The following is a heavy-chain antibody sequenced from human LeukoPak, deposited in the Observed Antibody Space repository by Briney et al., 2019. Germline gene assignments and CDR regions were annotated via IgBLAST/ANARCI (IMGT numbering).Heavy chain of an antibody. CDR1: GGSISSGDYY. J-gene: IGHJ4*02. D-gene: IGHD5-12*01. CDR2: IYYSGST. CDR3: ARERRIVATINYFDY. Sequence: SETLSLTCTVSGGSISSGDYYWSWIRQPPGKGLEWIGYIYYSGSTYYNPSLKSRVTISVDTSKNQFSLKLSSVTAADTAVYYCARERRIVATINYFDYWGQGTLVTVSS. V-gene: IGHV4-30-4*01.